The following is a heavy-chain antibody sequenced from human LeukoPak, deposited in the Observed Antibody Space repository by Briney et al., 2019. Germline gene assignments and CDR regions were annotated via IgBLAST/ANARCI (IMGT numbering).Heavy chain of an antibody. CDR2: INHSGST. D-gene: IGHD6-6*01. CDR3: ARDQYSTPFRH. V-gene: IGHV4-34*01. J-gene: IGHJ4*02. CDR1: GGSFSGYY. Sequence: PSETLSLTCAVYGGSFSGYYWSWIRQPPGKGLEWIGEINHSGSTNYNPSLKSRVTISVDTSKNQFSLKLSSVTAADTAVYYCARDQYSTPFRHWGQGTLVTVSS.